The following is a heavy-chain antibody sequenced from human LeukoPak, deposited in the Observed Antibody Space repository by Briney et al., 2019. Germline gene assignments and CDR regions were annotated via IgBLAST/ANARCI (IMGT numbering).Heavy chain of an antibody. V-gene: IGHV1-2*02. CDR1: GYTFTGYY. Sequence: ASVKVSCKASGYTFTGYYMHWVRQAPGQGLEWMGWINPNSGGTNYAQKFQGRVTMTRDTSISTAYMELSRLRSDDTAVYYCASGYCSGGSCYSLTYFDYWGQGTLVTVSS. CDR2: INPNSGGT. CDR3: ASGYCSGGSCYSLTYFDY. D-gene: IGHD2-15*01. J-gene: IGHJ4*02.